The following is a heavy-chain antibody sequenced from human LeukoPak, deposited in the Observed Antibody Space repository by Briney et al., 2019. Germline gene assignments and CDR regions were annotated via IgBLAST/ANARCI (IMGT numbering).Heavy chain of an antibody. CDR1: GFTFSNYA. V-gene: IGHV3-30*04. Sequence: GSSLRLSCVGSGFTFSNYAMHWVRQAPGKGLEWVTIISYDARNKYFADSVNGRFTISRDNSKNTLYLQMNSLRAEDTAVYYCGGYCSSTSCPPHHIDYWGQGTLVTVSS. J-gene: IGHJ4*02. CDR2: ISYDARNK. D-gene: IGHD2-2*01. CDR3: GGYCSSTSCPPHHIDY.